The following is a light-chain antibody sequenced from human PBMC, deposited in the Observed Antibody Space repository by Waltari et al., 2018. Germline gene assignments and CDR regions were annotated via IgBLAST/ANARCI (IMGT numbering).Light chain of an antibody. Sequence: QSALTQPRSVSGSPGQSVTISCTGTSSDVCGDNYVSWYQQHPGKAPKLMIYDVSKRPSGVPDRFSGSKSGNTASLTISGLQAEDEADYYCCSYAGSYPVVFGGGTKLTVL. CDR3: CSYAGSYPVV. J-gene: IGLJ2*01. CDR1: SSDVCGDNY. CDR2: DVS. V-gene: IGLV2-11*01.